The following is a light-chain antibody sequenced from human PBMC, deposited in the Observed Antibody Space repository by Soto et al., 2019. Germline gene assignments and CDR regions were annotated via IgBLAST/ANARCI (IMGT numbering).Light chain of an antibody. CDR2: ESS. Sequence: QSALTQPASVSGSPGQSITISCTGSSSDIGSYNLVSWYQHHPGRAPKLILYESSKRPSGVSNRFSGSRSGNTASLTISGLQAEDEADYYCCSFAGTGTHYVFGTGTKLTVL. V-gene: IGLV2-23*01. J-gene: IGLJ1*01. CDR3: CSFAGTGTHYV. CDR1: SSDIGSYNL.